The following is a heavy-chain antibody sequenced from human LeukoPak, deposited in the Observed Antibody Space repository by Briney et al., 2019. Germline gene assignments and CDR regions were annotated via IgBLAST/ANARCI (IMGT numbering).Heavy chain of an antibody. Sequence: GASVKVSCKASGYTFTSYAMNWVRRAPGQGLEWMGWINTNTGNPTYAQGFTGRFVFSLDTSVSTAYLQISSLKAEDTAVYYCATQNPSDTAMVNHWGQGTLVTVSS. D-gene: IGHD5-18*01. CDR1: GYTFTSYA. J-gene: IGHJ4*02. CDR2: INTNTGNP. CDR3: ATQNPSDTAMVNH. V-gene: IGHV7-4-1*02.